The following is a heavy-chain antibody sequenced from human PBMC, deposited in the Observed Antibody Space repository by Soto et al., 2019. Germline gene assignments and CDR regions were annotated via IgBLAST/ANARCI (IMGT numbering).Heavy chain of an antibody. CDR1: GDSITNNHW. CDR2: IYHTGTA. Sequence: SETLSLTCTVYGDSITNNHWWSWVRQPPGKGPELIGEIYHTGTANYNPSFQGQVTISADKSITTTYLQWSSLKASNTATYYCAASIFYYGMDVWGQGTTVTVSS. J-gene: IGHJ6*02. V-gene: IGHV4-4*02. CDR3: AASIFYYGMDV.